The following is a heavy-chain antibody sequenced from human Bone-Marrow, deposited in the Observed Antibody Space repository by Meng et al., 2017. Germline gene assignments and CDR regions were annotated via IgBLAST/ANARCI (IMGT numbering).Heavy chain of an antibody. CDR2: IKSKTDGGKV. V-gene: IGHV3-15*01. J-gene: IGHJ4*02. CDR1: GFSFTKTW. D-gene: IGHD1-26*01. Sequence: GESLKISCAASGFSFTKTWMTWVRQAPGKGLEWVGCIKSKTDGGKVDYAAPVKGRFSISRDDSKTTLYLQMNSLVTEDTAVYYCTTEASGNYGTDYWGQGTLVTVSS. CDR3: TTEASGNYGTDY.